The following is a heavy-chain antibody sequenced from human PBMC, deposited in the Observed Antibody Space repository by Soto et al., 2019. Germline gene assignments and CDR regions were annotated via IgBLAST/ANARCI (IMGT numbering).Heavy chain of an antibody. CDR3: AASRTTTVVTSPFDY. V-gene: IGHV1-18*01. CDR1: GYTFTNFG. D-gene: IGHD4-17*01. Sequence: ASVKVSCKASGYTFTNFGISWVRQAPGQGLEWMGWISAYNGNTNYAQNFQGRVTMTTDTSTSTAYMELRSLRSDDTAVYYCAASRTTTVVTSPFDYWGQGTLVTVS. J-gene: IGHJ4*02. CDR2: ISAYNGNT.